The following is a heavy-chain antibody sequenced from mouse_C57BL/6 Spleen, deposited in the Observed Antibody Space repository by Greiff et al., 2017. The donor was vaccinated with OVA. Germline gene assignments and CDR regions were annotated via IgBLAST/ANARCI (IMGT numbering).Heavy chain of an antibody. CDR1: GFNFTDYY. Sequence: VQLQQSGPELVRPGASVKLSCTASGFNFTDYYMNWVKQRPEQGLEWIGRIDPEDGDTEYAPKFPGKATLTADTSSNTAYLKLSNLTSEDTAVYYCTTAVGATPFDYWGQGTTLTVSS. J-gene: IGHJ2*01. D-gene: IGHD1-1*01. V-gene: IGHV14-1*01. CDR2: IDPEDGDT. CDR3: TTAVGATPFDY.